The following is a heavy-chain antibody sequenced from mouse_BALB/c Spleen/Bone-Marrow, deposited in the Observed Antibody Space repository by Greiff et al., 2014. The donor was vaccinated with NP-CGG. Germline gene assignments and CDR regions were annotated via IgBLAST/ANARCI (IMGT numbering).Heavy chain of an antibody. V-gene: IGHV5-6-5*01. J-gene: IGHJ4*01. CDR3: ARHYGYVDAMDY. CDR1: GITVSSYT. CDR2: ITGGGTT. Sequence: EVHLVESGGGLVKPGESLKFSCAASGITVSSYTMSWVRQTPEKRLEWVASITGGGTTYYPDSLRGRFTISRDNARNILYLQVSSLRSEDTAIYYCARHYGYVDAMDYWGQGTSVTVSS. D-gene: IGHD1-2*01.